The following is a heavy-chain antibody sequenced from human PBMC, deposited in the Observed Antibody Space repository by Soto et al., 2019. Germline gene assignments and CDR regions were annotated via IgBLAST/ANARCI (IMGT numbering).Heavy chain of an antibody. CDR1: GYTFTSYT. CDR2: INAGNGNT. J-gene: IGHJ5*02. D-gene: IGHD1-7*01. CDR3: ARDPWNYVSGWFDP. Sequence: QVQLVQSGAEEKKPGASVMVSCKASGYTFTSYTMHWVRQAPGQRLEWMGWINAGNGNTKYSQKFQGRVTVTRETSASTAYMELSSLRSEDTAVYYCARDPWNYVSGWFDPWGQGTLVTVSS. V-gene: IGHV1-3*05.